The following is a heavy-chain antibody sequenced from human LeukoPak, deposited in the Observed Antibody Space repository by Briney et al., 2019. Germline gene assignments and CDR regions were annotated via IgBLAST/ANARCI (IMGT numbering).Heavy chain of an antibody. CDR1: GGSISSCSFY. CDR2: IYYSGST. CDR3: ARRLSGYGPRPFDY. Sequence: SETLSLTCTVSGGSISSCSFYWGWMRQPPGKGLEWIGSIYYSGSTYYNPSLKRRVTMSVDTSKNLYSLKLSSVTAADTAVYYGARRLSGYGPRPFDYWRQGTLVTVSS. V-gene: IGHV4-39*01. J-gene: IGHJ4*02. D-gene: IGHD5-12*01.